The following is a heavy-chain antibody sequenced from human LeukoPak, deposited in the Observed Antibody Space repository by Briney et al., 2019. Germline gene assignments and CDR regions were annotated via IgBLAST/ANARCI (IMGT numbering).Heavy chain of an antibody. CDR3: ARVLGLPVIPSYYYYYMDV. Sequence: PGGSLRLSCAASEFTVGSNYMNWVRQAPGKGLEWVSVIYSGGSTYYADSVKGRFTISRDNSKNTLYLQMNNLRAEDTAVYYCARVLGLPVIPSYYYYYMDVWGKGTTVTVSS. CDR2: IYSGGST. D-gene: IGHD5-12*01. J-gene: IGHJ6*03. V-gene: IGHV3-53*01. CDR1: EFTVGSNY.